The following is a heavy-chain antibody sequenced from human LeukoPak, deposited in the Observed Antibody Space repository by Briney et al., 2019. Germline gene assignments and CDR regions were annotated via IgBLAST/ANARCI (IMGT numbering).Heavy chain of an antibody. CDR1: GFTFSGYI. D-gene: IGHD6-19*01. CDR2: ISSTSNTI. J-gene: IGHJ4*02. Sequence: GGSPRLSCAASGFTFSGYIMNWVRQAPGKGLEWVSFISSTSNTIYYADSVKGRFTVSRDNAKNSLYLQMNRLRAEDTAVYYCARDQWLDYWGQGTLVTVSS. V-gene: IGHV3-48*01. CDR3: ARDQWLDY.